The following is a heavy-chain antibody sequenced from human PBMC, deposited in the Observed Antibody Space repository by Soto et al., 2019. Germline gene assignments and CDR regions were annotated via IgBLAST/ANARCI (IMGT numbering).Heavy chain of an antibody. CDR3: ARLQGPYSNPNNPNWFDP. Sequence: EVQLVQSGAEVKKPGESLKISCKGSGYSFTSYWIGWVRQMPGKGLEWMGIIYPGDSDTRYSPSFQGQVTISADKSISTAYLQWSSLKASDTAMYYCARLQGPYSNPNNPNWFDPWGQGTLVTVSS. CDR1: GYSFTSYW. V-gene: IGHV5-51*01. D-gene: IGHD4-4*01. CDR2: IYPGDSDT. J-gene: IGHJ5*02.